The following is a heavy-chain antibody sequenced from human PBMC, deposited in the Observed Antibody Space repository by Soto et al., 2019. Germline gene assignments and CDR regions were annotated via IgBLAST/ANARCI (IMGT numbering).Heavy chain of an antibody. J-gene: IGHJ4*02. Sequence: ASVKVSCKASGYTFTSYGISWVRQAPGQGLEWMGWISAYNGNTNYAQKLQGRVTMTTDTSTSTAYTELRSLRSDDTAVYYCAIHVLRYFDWLSTFDYWGQGTLVTVSS. V-gene: IGHV1-18*01. CDR3: AIHVLRYFDWLSTFDY. CDR1: GYTFTSYG. CDR2: ISAYNGNT. D-gene: IGHD3-9*01.